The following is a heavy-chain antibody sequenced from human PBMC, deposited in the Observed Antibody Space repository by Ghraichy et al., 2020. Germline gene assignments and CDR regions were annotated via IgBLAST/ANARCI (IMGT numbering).Heavy chain of an antibody. CDR3: VRDDDYYAVDY. Sequence: GGSLRLSCAASGFTFSSYWMHWVRQAPGEGLVCVSRINRDGDYTDYADSVKGRFTISRDNARNTLYLQMNSLRAEDTAVYYCVRDDDYYAVDYWGQGTLV. CDR2: INRDGDYT. D-gene: IGHD2-21*02. V-gene: IGHV3-74*01. J-gene: IGHJ4*02. CDR1: GFTFSSYW.